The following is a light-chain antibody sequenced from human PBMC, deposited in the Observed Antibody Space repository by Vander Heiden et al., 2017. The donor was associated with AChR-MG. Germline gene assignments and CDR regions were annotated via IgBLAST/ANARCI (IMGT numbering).Light chain of an antibody. J-gene: IGKJ4*01. CDR3: QQYNSWPLT. Sequence: EIVMTQSPVTLSMSPGERATLSCRASQSVSNNLAWYLQRPGQAPRLLSYGASSRATDVPARFTGSGYGTDFTLTISALQSEDFAVYFCQQYNSWPLTFGGGSRVQIK. CDR1: QSVSNN. V-gene: IGKV3-15*01. CDR2: GAS.